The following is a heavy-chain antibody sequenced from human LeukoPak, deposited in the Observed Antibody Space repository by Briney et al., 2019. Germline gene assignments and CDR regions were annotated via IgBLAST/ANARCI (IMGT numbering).Heavy chain of an antibody. V-gene: IGHV3-74*01. CDR1: GFTFSSYW. CDR3: AKAPLWASFDY. D-gene: IGHD3-10*01. J-gene: IGHJ4*02. Sequence: GGSLRLSCEASGFTFSSYWMHWVRQAPGKGLMCVSRINSDGSTTDYADSVKGRFTMSRDNAKNTLYLQMNSLRAEDTAVYFCAKAPLWASFDYWGQGTLVTVSS. CDR2: INSDGSTT.